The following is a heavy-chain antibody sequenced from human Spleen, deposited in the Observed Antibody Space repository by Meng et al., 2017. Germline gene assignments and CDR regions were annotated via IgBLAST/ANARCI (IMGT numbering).Heavy chain of an antibody. Sequence: QLQLRQWGAGLLKPPEALSLTCVVAGGSFSDYYWSWIRQPPGKGLEWIGEINHSGSTNYNPSLESRATISVDTSQNNLSLKLSSVTAADSAVYYCARGPTTMAHDFDYWGQGTLVTVSS. J-gene: IGHJ4*02. D-gene: IGHD4-11*01. CDR2: INHSGST. CDR1: GGSFSDYY. V-gene: IGHV4-34*01. CDR3: ARGPTTMAHDFDY.